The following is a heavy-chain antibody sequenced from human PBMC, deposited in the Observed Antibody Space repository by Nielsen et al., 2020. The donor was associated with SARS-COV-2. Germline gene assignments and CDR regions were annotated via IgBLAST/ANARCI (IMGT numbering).Heavy chain of an antibody. D-gene: IGHD3-3*01. CDR2: IYTSGST. Sequence: GSLRLSCTVSGGSISSYYWSWIRQPAGKGLEWIGRIYTSGSTNYNPSLKSRATISVDTSKNQFSLKLSSVTAADTAVYYCARGLRFLEWLPIDYWGQGTLVTVSS. CDR3: ARGLRFLEWLPIDY. CDR1: GGSISSYY. J-gene: IGHJ4*02. V-gene: IGHV4-4*07.